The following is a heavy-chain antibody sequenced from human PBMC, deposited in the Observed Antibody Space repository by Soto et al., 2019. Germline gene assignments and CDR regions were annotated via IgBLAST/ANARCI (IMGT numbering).Heavy chain of an antibody. CDR1: GGSISSSNW. CDR2: IYHSGST. CDR3: AIRGARFYYYYGMDV. Sequence: LRETLSLTCAVSGGSISSSNWWSWVRQPPGKGLEWIGEIYHSGSTNYNPSLKSRVTISVDKSKNQFSLKLSSVTAADTAVYYCAIRGARFYYYYGMDVWGQGTTVTVSS. J-gene: IGHJ6*02. D-gene: IGHD3-10*01. V-gene: IGHV4-4*02.